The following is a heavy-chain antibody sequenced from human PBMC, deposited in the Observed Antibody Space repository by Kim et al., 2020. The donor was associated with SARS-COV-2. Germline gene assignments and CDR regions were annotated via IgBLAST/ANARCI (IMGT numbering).Heavy chain of an antibody. CDR2: IYYSGST. J-gene: IGHJ4*02. CDR3: ARGSLITRAFDY. CDR1: GVSVTSGSFY. Sequence: SETLSLTCTVSGVSVTSGSFYWSWIRQPPGKGLEWIECIYYSGSTNYNPSLKSRVTISLDTSKNQFSLRLSSVTAADTAVYYCARGSLITRAFDYWGQGT. V-gene: IGHV4-61*01.